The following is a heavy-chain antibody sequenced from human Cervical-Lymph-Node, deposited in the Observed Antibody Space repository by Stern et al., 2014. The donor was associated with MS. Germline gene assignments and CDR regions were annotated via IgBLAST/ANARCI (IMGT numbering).Heavy chain of an antibody. Sequence: EGQLVESGGRLVQPGGSLRLSCAASGLTLSLYGMNWVRQAPGKGLEWVSYISSSSSTIYYADSVEGRFTISRDNAKNSLYLQMNSLRAEDTAVYYCARGYGYFDYWGQGTLVTVSS. V-gene: IGHV3-48*01. J-gene: IGHJ4*02. CDR1: GLTLSLYG. CDR3: ARGYGYFDY. CDR2: ISSSSSTI. D-gene: IGHD4-17*01.